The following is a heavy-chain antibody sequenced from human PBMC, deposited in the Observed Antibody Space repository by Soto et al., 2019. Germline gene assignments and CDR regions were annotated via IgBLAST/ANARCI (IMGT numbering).Heavy chain of an antibody. Sequence: PSETLSLTCTVSGGSISSGDYYWSWIRQPPWKGLEWIGYIYYSGSTYYNPSLKSRVTISVDTSKNQFSLKLSSVTAADTAVYYCARVWSGYYDEYNWFDPWGQGXLVTVSS. J-gene: IGHJ5*02. CDR1: GGSISSGDYY. V-gene: IGHV4-30-4*01. CDR2: IYYSGST. D-gene: IGHD3-3*01. CDR3: ARVWSGYYDEYNWFDP.